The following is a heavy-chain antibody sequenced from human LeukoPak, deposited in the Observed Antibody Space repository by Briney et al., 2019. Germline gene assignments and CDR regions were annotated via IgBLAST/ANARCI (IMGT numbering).Heavy chain of an antibody. Sequence: GGSLRLSCAASGITFSSYAMHWVRQAPGNRLEWVAVISFDGRDKYYADSVKGRFTISRDNSKNTLYLQMNSLKPEDTAVYYCARDLHSYGSLVYFWGQGTLVTVSS. CDR1: GITFSSYA. CDR2: ISFDGRDK. J-gene: IGHJ4*02. CDR3: ARDLHSYGSLVYF. D-gene: IGHD5-18*01. V-gene: IGHV3-30*04.